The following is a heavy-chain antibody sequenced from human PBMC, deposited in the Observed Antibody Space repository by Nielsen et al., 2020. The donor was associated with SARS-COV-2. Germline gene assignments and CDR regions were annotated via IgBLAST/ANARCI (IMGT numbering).Heavy chain of an antibody. CDR2: IIPIFGTA. D-gene: IGHD3-10*01. CDR3: ARDQQGDGYFDY. Sequence: SVKVSCKASGGTFSSYAISWVRQAPGQGLEWMGGIIPIFGTANYAQKFQGRVTITADESTSTAYMELSNLRSENTAVYYCARDQQGDGYFDYWGQGTLVTVS. J-gene: IGHJ4*02. CDR1: GGTFSSYA. V-gene: IGHV1-69*13.